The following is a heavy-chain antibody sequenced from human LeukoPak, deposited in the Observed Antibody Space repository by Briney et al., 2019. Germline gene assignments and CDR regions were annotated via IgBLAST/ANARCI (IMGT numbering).Heavy chain of an antibody. Sequence: GGSLRLSCAASGFIFSSESLTWVRQAPGKGLEWVSSISSTSRSIYYAGSVKGRFTISGDNANDSLYLQMNSLRAEDTAVYYCARAKTSVTGWFDPWGQGTLVTVSS. CDR1: GFIFSSES. CDR2: ISSTSRSI. J-gene: IGHJ5*02. V-gene: IGHV3-21*01. D-gene: IGHD4-17*01. CDR3: ARAKTSVTGWFDP.